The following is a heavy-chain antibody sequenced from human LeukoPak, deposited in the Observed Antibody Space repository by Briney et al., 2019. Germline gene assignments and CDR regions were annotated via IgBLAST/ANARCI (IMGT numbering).Heavy chain of an antibody. V-gene: IGHV3-53*01. D-gene: IGHD2-21*01. Sequence: GGCLRLSCAATVVTVSSNFMSWVRQAPGKGLEWVSVIYSDSTGGNTYYADSVRGRFTISRDNSKNTLFLQMSTLRAEDTAVYYCARDGSYFNTGPLDYWGQGTLVTVSS. CDR2: IYSDSTGGNT. J-gene: IGHJ4*02. CDR3: ARDGSYFNTGPLDY. CDR1: VVTVSSNF.